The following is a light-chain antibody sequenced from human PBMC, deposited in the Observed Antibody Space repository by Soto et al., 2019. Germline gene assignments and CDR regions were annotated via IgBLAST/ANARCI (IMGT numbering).Light chain of an antibody. Sequence: QPASVSGSPGQSITISCTGTASDIGNYNYVSWYQLHPGKAPKLLIYGVSNRPSGVSNRFSGSKSGNAASLTISGLQAEDEADYYCSSYTAYTTLWVFGGGTKVTVL. CDR3: SSYTAYTTLWV. CDR2: GVS. J-gene: IGLJ3*02. V-gene: IGLV2-14*01. CDR1: ASDIGNYNY.